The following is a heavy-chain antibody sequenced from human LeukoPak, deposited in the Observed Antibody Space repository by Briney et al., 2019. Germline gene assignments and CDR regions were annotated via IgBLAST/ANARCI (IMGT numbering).Heavy chain of an antibody. Sequence: SETLSLTCAVYGGSFSGYYWSWIRQPPGKGLEWIGEINHSGSTNYNPSLKSRVTISVDTSKNQFSLKLSSVTAADTAVYYCARMSIAASWVDYWGQGTLVTVSS. CDR1: GGSFSGYY. CDR2: INHSGST. J-gene: IGHJ4*02. V-gene: IGHV4-34*01. D-gene: IGHD6-6*01. CDR3: ARMSIAASWVDY.